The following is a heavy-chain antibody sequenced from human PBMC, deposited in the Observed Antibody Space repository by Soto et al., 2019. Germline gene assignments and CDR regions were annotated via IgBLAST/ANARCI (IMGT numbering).Heavy chain of an antibody. J-gene: IGHJ6*03. Sequence: GGSLRLSCAASGFTFSSYWMSWVRQAPGKGLEWVANIKQDGSEKYYVDSVKGRFTISRDNAKNSLYLQMNSLRAEDTAVYYCARETPPYDFWSGYSYYYYYYMDVWGKGTTVTVS. D-gene: IGHD3-3*01. CDR1: GFTFSSYW. CDR2: IKQDGSEK. V-gene: IGHV3-7*01. CDR3: ARETPPYDFWSGYSYYYYYYMDV.